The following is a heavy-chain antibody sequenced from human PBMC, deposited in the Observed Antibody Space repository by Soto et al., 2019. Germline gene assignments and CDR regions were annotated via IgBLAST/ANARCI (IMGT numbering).Heavy chain of an antibody. CDR2: IFHGGHT. V-gene: IGHV4-34*12. Sequence: SETLSLTCAVYGESFSGYYWSWIRQPPVKVLEWIGEIFHGGHTNYSPSLKSRVTISVDTSKNHFSLELTSVTAADTAVYYCARPHYDSNTFYSFFDYWDQGTLVTVSS. J-gene: IGHJ4*02. CDR3: ARPHYDSNTFYSFFDY. D-gene: IGHD3-22*01. CDR1: GESFSGYY.